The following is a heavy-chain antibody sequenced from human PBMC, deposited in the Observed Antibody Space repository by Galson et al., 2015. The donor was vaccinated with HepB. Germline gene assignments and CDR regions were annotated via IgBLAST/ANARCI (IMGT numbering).Heavy chain of an antibody. V-gene: IGHV3-48*03. CDR2: ISSSGGMI. CDR3: VRGQTIAAVTNWFDS. CDR1: GFVFSDFD. Sequence: SLRLSCAGSGFVFSDFDLNWVRQAPGKGLEWVSYISSSGGMIYYADSVKGHITVSRDNAKNSMYLRLRDLRVGDTGIYYCVRGQTIAAVTNWFDSWGQGTLVTVSS. D-gene: IGHD6-6*01. J-gene: IGHJ5*01.